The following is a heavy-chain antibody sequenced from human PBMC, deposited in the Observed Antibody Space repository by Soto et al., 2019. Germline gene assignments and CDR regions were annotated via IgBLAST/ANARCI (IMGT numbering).Heavy chain of an antibody. CDR2: ISYDGNTK. Sequence: QVQLVESGGGMVQPGRSLRLSCAASGFIFSGYAMHWVRQAPGKGLEWVAVISYDGNTKYYADSVKGRFTVSRDNSKNTLYVQMNNLSAEDTAMYYCAKETSAFEIDYWGQGTQVYVSS. CDR1: GFIFSGYA. CDR3: AKETSAFEIDY. V-gene: IGHV3-30-3*01. D-gene: IGHD3-3*01. J-gene: IGHJ4*02.